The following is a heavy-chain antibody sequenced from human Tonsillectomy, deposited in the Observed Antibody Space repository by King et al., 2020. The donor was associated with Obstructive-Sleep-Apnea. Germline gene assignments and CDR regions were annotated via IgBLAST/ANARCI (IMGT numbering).Heavy chain of an antibody. J-gene: IGHJ4*02. Sequence: QLQESGPGLVKPSQTLSLNCTVSGGSISSGGYYWSWIRQHPGKGLEWIGYIYYSGSTYYNPSLKSRVTISVDTSKNQFSLKLSSVTAADTAVYYCARATTEPYSFDYWGQGTLVTVSS. V-gene: IGHV4-31*03. CDR2: IYYSGST. CDR3: ARATTEPYSFDY. CDR1: GGSISSGGYY. D-gene: IGHD4-17*01.